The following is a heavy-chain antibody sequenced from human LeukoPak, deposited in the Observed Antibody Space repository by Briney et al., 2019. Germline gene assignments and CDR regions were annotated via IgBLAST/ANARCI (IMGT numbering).Heavy chain of an antibody. J-gene: IGHJ6*02. CDR1: GFTFSSDL. V-gene: IGHV3-7*04. Sequence: PGGALRLSCAASGFTFSSDLMSWGRQAPGKGGEWVANIKQEGSEEYYVDSVKGRFTISRDNAKNSLYLQMNSLRAEDTAVYYCARFLVVTAALLGYYYYYGMDVWGQGTTVTVSS. CDR3: ARFLVVTAALLGYYYYYGMDV. D-gene: IGHD2-2*01. CDR2: IKQEGSEE.